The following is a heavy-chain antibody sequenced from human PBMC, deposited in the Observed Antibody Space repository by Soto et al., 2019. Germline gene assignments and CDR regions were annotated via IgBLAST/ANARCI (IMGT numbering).Heavy chain of an antibody. V-gene: IGHV3-21*01. D-gene: IGHD6-19*01. CDR3: ARESGKGYSSGSGWYFDL. CDR2: ISSSSSYI. Sequence: EVQLVESGGGLVKPGGSLRLSCAASGFTFSSYSMNWVRQAPGKGLEWVSSISSSSSYIYYADSVKGRFTISRDNAKNSLYLQMNSLRAEDTAVYYCARESGKGYSSGSGWYFDLWGRGTLVTVSS. CDR1: GFTFSSYS. J-gene: IGHJ2*01.